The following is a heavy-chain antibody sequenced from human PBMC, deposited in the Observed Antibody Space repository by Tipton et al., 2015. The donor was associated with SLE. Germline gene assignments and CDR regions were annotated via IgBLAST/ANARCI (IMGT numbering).Heavy chain of an antibody. Sequence: GSLRLSCAASGFTFNIFEMNWVRQAPGKGLEWVSYITSSGGTIHYADSVKGRFRISRDNSKNTLHLQMNSLRAEDTAVYYCAKLYSDFLPRGTPFESWGQGILVTVSS. V-gene: IGHV3-48*03. CDR3: AKLYSDFLPRGTPFES. D-gene: IGHD3-3*01. J-gene: IGHJ4*02. CDR2: ITSSGGTI. CDR1: GFTFNIFE.